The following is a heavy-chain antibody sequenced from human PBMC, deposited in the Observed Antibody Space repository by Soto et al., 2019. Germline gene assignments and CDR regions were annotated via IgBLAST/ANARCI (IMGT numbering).Heavy chain of an antibody. D-gene: IGHD3-3*01. Sequence: QVQLVQYGAEVKKPGASVKVSCKASGYTFTSYGISWVRQAPGQGLEWMGWISAYNGNTNYAQKFQGRVTMTTDTSTSTAYMELRSLRSDDTAGYYCARKRITIFGVVIDARGFDPWGQGTMVTVSS. V-gene: IGHV1-18*01. J-gene: IGHJ5*02. CDR3: ARKRITIFGVVIDARGFDP. CDR2: ISAYNGNT. CDR1: GYTFTSYG.